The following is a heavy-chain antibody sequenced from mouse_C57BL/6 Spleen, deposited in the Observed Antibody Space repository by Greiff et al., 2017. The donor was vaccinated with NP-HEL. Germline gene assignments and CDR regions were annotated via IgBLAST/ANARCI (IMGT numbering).Heavy chain of an antibody. V-gene: IGHV1-55*01. Sequence: VQLQESGAELVKPGASVKMSCKASGYTFTSYWITWVKQRPGQGLEWIGDIYPGSGSTNYNEKFKSKATLTVDTSSSTAYMQLSSLTSEDSAVYFCARDEYDGAMEYWGQGTSVPVSS. J-gene: IGHJ4*01. CDR1: GYTFTSYW. CDR3: ARDEYDGAMEY. CDR2: IYPGSGST. D-gene: IGHD2-4*01.